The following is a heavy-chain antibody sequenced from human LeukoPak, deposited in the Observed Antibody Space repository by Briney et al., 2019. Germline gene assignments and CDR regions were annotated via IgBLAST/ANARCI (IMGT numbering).Heavy chain of an antibody. CDR1: GYNFTSYG. J-gene: IGHJ6*02. V-gene: IGHV1-18*01. D-gene: IGHD3-10*01. CDR2: VSAYNDNT. Sequence: ASVKVSCKASGYNFTSYGITWLRQAPGQGLEWMGWVSAYNDNTNYAQKLQGRVTMTTDTSTSTAYMELRSLRSDDTALYYCARSATSRDISASGSDYYYYGMDVWGQGTTVTVSS. CDR3: ARSATSRDISASGSDYYYYGMDV.